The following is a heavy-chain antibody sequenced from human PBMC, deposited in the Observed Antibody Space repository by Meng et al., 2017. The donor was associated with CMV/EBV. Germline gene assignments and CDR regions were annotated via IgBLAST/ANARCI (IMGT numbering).Heavy chain of an antibody. Sequence: ASVKVSCKASGYTFTSYAMHWVRQAPGQRLEWMGWSNAGNGNTKYSQEFQGRVTITRDTSASTAYMELSSLRSEDTAVYYCAREGIRYFDWLLPGYYFDYWGQGTLVTVSS. CDR3: AREGIRYFDWLLPGYYFDY. CDR1: GYTFTSYA. CDR2: SNAGNGNT. J-gene: IGHJ4*02. D-gene: IGHD3-9*01. V-gene: IGHV1-3*02.